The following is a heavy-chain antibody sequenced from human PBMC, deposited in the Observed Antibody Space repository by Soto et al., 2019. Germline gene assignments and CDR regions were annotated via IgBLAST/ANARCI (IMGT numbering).Heavy chain of an antibody. Sequence: SVKVSCKASGGTFSSYAISWVRQAPGQGLEWMGGIIPIFGTANYAQKFQGRVTITADESTSTAYMELSSLRSEDTTVYYCARVCIAARLQDFRASTGWFDPWGQGTLVTVSS. D-gene: IGHD6-6*01. CDR1: GGTFSSYA. CDR2: IIPIFGTA. CDR3: ARVCIAARLQDFRASTGWFDP. J-gene: IGHJ5*02. V-gene: IGHV1-69*13.